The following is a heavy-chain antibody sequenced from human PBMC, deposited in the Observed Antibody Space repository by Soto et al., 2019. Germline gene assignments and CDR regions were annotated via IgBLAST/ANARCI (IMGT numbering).Heavy chain of an antibody. CDR1: GGTFSGHA. D-gene: IGHD7-27*01. V-gene: IGHV1-69*06. CDR3: ARGPNWGYRFDA. Sequence: QVQLVQSGAEVRKPGSSVKVSCEASGGTFSGHAISWVRQAPGQGPEWMGGLIPLFGTTQHAQRFQGRLTIIADKSTTTAYMELTSLRFEDTAIYYCARGPNWGYRFDAWGQGTLVTVSS. CDR2: LIPLFGTT. J-gene: IGHJ4*02.